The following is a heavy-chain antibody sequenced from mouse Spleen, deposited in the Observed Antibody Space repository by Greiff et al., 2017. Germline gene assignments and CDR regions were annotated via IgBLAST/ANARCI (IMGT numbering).Heavy chain of an antibody. J-gene: IGHJ2*01. CDR3: ARSIITTVVAPFDY. V-gene: IGHV5-17*01. CDR2: ISSGSSTI. CDR1: GFTFSDYG. Sequence: EVQLVESGGGLVKPGGSLKLSCAASGFTFSDYGMHWVRQAPEKGLEWVAYISSGSSTIYYADTVKGRFTISRDNAKNTLFLQMTSLRSEDTAMYYCARSIITTVVAPFDYWGQGTTLTVSS. D-gene: IGHD1-1*01.